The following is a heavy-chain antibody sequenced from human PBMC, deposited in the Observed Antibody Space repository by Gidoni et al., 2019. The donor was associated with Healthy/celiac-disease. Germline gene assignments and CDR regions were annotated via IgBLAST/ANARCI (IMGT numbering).Heavy chain of an antibody. CDR1: GGSFSIYY. V-gene: IGHV4-34*01. CDR2: INHSGST. D-gene: IGHD3-16*02. Sequence: QVQLQQWGAGLLKPSETLSLTCAVYGGSFSIYYWNWIRQPPGKGLEWIGEINHSGSTNYNPSLESRVTISVDTSKNQFSLMLSSVTAADTAVYYCARGKSDYIWGSYRFTTAFDIWGQGTMVTVSS. J-gene: IGHJ3*02. CDR3: ARGKSDYIWGSYRFTTAFDI.